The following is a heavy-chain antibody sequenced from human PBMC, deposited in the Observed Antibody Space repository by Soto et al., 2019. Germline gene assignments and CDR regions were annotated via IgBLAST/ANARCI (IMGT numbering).Heavy chain of an antibody. CDR2: IYYSGST. CDR3: ARGIEGWYQGRYYYGMDV. J-gene: IGHJ6*02. Sequence: QVQLQESGPGLVKPSETLSLTCTVSGGSVSSGSYYWSWIRQPPGKGLEWIGYIYYSGSTNYNPSLKSRVTISVATSKTPFSLKLSSVPAADTAVYYCARGIEGWYQGRYYYGMDVWGQGTTVTVSS. V-gene: IGHV4-61*01. D-gene: IGHD6-19*01. CDR1: GGSVSSGSYY.